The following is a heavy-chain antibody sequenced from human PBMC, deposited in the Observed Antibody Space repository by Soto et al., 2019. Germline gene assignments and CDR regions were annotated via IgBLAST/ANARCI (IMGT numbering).Heavy chain of an antibody. CDR2: IYYSGST. V-gene: IGHV4-59*08. D-gene: IGHD3-10*01. CDR1: GGSISSYY. J-gene: IGHJ5*02. Sequence: TLSLTCTVSGGSISSYYWSWIRQPPGKGLEWIGYIYYSGSTNYNPSLKSRVTISVDTSKNQFSLKLSSVTAADTAVYYCARHKTIGGYYGWGIYYTGFPPPGFAPWGQGTLVTVS. CDR3: ARHKTIGGYYGWGIYYTGFPPPGFAP.